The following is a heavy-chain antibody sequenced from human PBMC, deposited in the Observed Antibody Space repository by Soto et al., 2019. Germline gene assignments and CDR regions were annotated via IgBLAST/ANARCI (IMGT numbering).Heavy chain of an antibody. CDR3: TTEFDYYDSSGYYYATDY. CDR2: IKSKTDGGTT. D-gene: IGHD3-22*01. Sequence: PGGALRLSFAASGFPFSKARMNLGRPAPGEGGGGVGRIKSKTDGGTTDYAAPVKGRFTISRDDSKDTLYLQMNSLKTEDTAVYYCTTEFDYYDSSGYYYATDYWGQGALVTVSS. J-gene: IGHJ4*02. V-gene: IGHV3-15*07. CDR1: GFPFSKAR.